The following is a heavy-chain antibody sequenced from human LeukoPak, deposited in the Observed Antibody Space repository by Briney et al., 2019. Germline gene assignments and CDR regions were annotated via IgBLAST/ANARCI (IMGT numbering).Heavy chain of an antibody. V-gene: IGHV1-2*02. Sequence: ASVKVSCKSSGYTFTGYYMHWVRQAPGQGLEGMGWINPNSGGTNYAQKFQGRVTMTRDTSISTAYMELSRLRSDDTAVYYCAGDSSGYNYFDYWGQGTLVTVSS. J-gene: IGHJ4*02. CDR1: GYTFTGYY. CDR3: AGDSSGYNYFDY. CDR2: INPNSGGT. D-gene: IGHD3-22*01.